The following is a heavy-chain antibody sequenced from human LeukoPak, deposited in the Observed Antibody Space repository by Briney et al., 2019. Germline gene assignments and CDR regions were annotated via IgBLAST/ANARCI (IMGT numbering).Heavy chain of an antibody. D-gene: IGHD4-11*01. J-gene: IGHJ4*02. Sequence: PGGSLRLSCAASGFTFSSYAMHWVRQAPGKGLESVAVISYDGSNKYYADSVKGRFTISRDNSKNTLYLQMNSLRAEDTAVYYCARVTTVTFPHWGQGTLVTVSS. CDR2: ISYDGSNK. CDR1: GFTFSSYA. CDR3: ARVTTVTFPH. V-gene: IGHV3-30-3*01.